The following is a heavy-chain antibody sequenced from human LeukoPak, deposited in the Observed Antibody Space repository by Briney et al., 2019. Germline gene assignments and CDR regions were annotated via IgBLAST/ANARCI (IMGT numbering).Heavy chain of an antibody. CDR3: ARPRLEYCSGGSCFDAFDI. CDR2: ISGSGSTT. D-gene: IGHD2-15*01. J-gene: IGHJ3*02. CDR1: GFTFSSYE. V-gene: IGHV3-23*01. Sequence: GGSLRLSCVASGFTFSSYEMNWVRQAPGKGLEWVSAISGSGSTTYYADSVKGRFTISRDNSKNTLFLQMNSLTAEDTAIYSCARPRLEYCSGGSCFDAFDIWGQGTMVTVSS.